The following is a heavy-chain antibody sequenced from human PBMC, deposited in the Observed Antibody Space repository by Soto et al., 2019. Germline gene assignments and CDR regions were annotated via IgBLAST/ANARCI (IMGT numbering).Heavy chain of an antibody. CDR1: GDTFSSSA. CDR3: AEGLFTAMSSAY. Sequence: QVQLVQSGAEVKKPGSSVKISCKTSGDTFSSSAFYWVRQAPGQGLEWMGGIIPILGTTNYAQKFQDRVMITADESTSTAYVELSSLRSEDTAVYYCAEGLFTAMSSAYWGQGTLVTVSS. J-gene: IGHJ4*01. V-gene: IGHV1-69*01. CDR2: IIPILGTT. D-gene: IGHD5-18*01.